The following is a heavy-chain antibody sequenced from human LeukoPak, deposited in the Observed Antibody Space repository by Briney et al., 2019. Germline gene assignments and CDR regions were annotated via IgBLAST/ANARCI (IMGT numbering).Heavy chain of an antibody. CDR2: ISGSGGST. D-gene: IGHD4-17*01. CDR3: AKLDDYGDYGTPEYFQH. J-gene: IGHJ1*01. Sequence: VGSLRLSCAASGFTFSSYAMSWVRQAPGKGLEWVSAISGSGGSTYYADSVKGRFTISRDNSKNTLYLQMNSLRAEDTAVYYCAKLDDYGDYGTPEYFQHWGQGTLVTVSS. CDR1: GFTFSSYA. V-gene: IGHV3-23*01.